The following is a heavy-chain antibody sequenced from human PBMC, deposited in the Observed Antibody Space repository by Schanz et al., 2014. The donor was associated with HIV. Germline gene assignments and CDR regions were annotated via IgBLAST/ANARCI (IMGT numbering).Heavy chain of an antibody. V-gene: IGHV4-34*01. CDR3: ARGGRSGYYYGMDV. CDR1: GFIFNGYY. D-gene: IGHD1-26*01. Sequence: VQVVESGGVLVEPVGSLRLSCEASGFIFNGYYLTWIRQSPEKGLEWIGEINYFGSTNHNPSLKSRVTISIHTSKNQFSLRVNSVTAADTAVYYCARGGRSGYYYGMDVWGQGTKVTVSS. J-gene: IGHJ6*02. CDR2: INYFGST.